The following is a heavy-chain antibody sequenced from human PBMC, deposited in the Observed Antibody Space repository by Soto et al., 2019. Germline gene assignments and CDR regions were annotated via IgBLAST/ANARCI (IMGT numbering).Heavy chain of an antibody. D-gene: IGHD3-22*01. J-gene: IGHJ4*02. Sequence: GGSLRLSCAASGFGVSNNYMNWVRQSPEKGLEWLGLIKSETDGGTTDYAAPVKGRFTISRDDSKNTLYLQINSLQIEDTAVYYSATAPGYWDGSPFDFWGQGTQVTVSS. CDR3: ATAPGYWDGSPFDF. V-gene: IGHV3-15*01. CDR2: IKSETDGGTT. CDR1: GFGVSNNY.